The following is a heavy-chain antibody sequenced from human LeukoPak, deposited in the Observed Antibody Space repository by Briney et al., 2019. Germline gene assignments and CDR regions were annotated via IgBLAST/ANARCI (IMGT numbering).Heavy chain of an antibody. CDR3: AKVPAKDGYSYGWDYYYYYMDV. V-gene: IGHV3-43*01. D-gene: IGHD5-18*01. J-gene: IGHJ6*03. CDR2: ISWDVGST. Sequence: PGGSLRLSCAASGFTFDDYTMHWVRQAPGKGLEWVSLISWDVGSTYYADSVKGRFTISRDNNKNSLYLQMNSLRTEDTALYYCAKVPAKDGYSYGWDYYYYYMDVWGKGTTVTVSS. CDR1: GFTFDDYT.